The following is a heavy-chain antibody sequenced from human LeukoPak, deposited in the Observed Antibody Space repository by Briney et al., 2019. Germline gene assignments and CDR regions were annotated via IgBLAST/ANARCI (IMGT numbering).Heavy chain of an antibody. V-gene: IGHV3-49*04. CDR2: IRSKAYGGTT. Sequence: GSLRLSCTASGFTFGDYAMSWVRQAPGKGLEWVGFIRSKAYGGTTEYAASVKGRFTISRDDSKSIAYLQMNSLKTEDTAVYYCTRDHIVVVPGRNWFDPWGQGTLVTVSS. D-gene: IGHD2-2*01. CDR3: TRDHIVVVPGRNWFDP. J-gene: IGHJ5*02. CDR1: GFTFGDYA.